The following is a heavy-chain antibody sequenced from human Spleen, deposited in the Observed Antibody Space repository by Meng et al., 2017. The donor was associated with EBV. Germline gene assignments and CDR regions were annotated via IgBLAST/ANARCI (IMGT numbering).Heavy chain of an antibody. CDR1: GGSFSDYY. CDR3: AKGSGSYMYYFDY. Sequence: QAQVQRWGAGPLTPSETPSLPCAVYGGSFSDYYWGWIRQPPGKGLEWIGEVNPGVNSNYNPSLKSRVTISVDTSKNQFSLKLSSVTAADTAVYYCAKGSGSYMYYFDYWGQGTLVTVSS. CDR2: VNPGVNS. D-gene: IGHD3-10*01. J-gene: IGHJ4*02. V-gene: IGHV4-34*01.